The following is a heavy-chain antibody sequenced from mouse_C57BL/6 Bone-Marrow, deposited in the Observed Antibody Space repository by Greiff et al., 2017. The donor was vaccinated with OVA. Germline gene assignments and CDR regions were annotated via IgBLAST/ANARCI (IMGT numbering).Heavy chain of an antibody. J-gene: IGHJ2*01. CDR3: ARSPGGSLHYFDY. V-gene: IGHV1-69*01. Sequence: VQLQQPGAELVMPGASVKLSCKASGYTFTSYWMHWVKQRPGQGLEWIGEIDPSDSYTNYNQKFKGKSTLTVDKSSSTAYMQLSSLTSEDSAVYYCARSPGGSLHYFDYWGQGTTLTVSS. D-gene: IGHD1-1*02. CDR1: GYTFTSYW. CDR2: IDPSDSYT.